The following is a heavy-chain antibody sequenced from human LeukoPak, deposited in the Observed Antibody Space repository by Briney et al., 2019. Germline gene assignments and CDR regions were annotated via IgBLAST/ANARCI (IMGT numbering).Heavy chain of an antibody. D-gene: IGHD3-22*01. CDR1: GFTFSSYS. Sequence: PGGSLRLSCAASGFTFSSYSMNWVRQAPGKGLEWVSSISSSSSYIYYADSVKGRFTISRDNAKNLLYLQMNSLRAEDTAVYYCASRRSGYYPGYWGQGTLVTVSS. J-gene: IGHJ4*02. CDR3: ASRRSGYYPGY. CDR2: ISSSSSYI. V-gene: IGHV3-21*01.